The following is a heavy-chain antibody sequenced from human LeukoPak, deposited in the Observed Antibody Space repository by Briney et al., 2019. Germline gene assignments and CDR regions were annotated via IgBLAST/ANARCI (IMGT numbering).Heavy chain of an antibody. Sequence: QPGGSLRLSCVASGFTFSNYWMSWVRQAPGKGLEWVANIKEDGSEKYYVDSVKGRFTISRDNAKNSLFLQMDSLRDDDTAVYYCASSDDYGGNRFDYWGRGTLVTVSS. CDR1: GFTFSNYW. V-gene: IGHV3-7*02. J-gene: IGHJ4*02. CDR2: IKEDGSEK. CDR3: ASSDDYGGNRFDY. D-gene: IGHD4-23*01.